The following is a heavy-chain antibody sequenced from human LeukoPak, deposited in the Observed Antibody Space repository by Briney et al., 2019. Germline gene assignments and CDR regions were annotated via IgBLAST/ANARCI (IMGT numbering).Heavy chain of an antibody. J-gene: IGHJ4*02. CDR2: INPNSGGT. D-gene: IGHD3-22*01. CDR3: ARDSYYYDSSGSFDY. CDR1: GYTFTGYY. V-gene: IGHV1-2*02. Sequence: ASVKVSCKASGYTFTGYYMHWVRQAPGQGLEWMGWINPNSGGTNYAQKLQGRVTMTTDTSTGTAYMELRSLRSDDTAVYYCARDSYYYDSSGSFDYWGQGTLVTVSS.